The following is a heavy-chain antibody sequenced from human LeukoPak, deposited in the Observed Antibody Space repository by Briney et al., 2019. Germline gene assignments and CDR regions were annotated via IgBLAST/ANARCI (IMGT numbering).Heavy chain of an antibody. D-gene: IGHD1-26*01. CDR2: IWYDGSNK. CDR1: GFTFSSYG. J-gene: IGHJ6*02. V-gene: IGHV3-33*01. CDR3: ARDVGATYYYYYGMDV. Sequence: GGSLRLSCAASGFTFSSYGMHWVRQAPGKGLEWVAVIWYDGSNKYYADSVKGGFTISRDNSKNTLYLQMNSLRAEDTAVYYCARDVGATYYYYYGMDVWGQGTTVTVSS.